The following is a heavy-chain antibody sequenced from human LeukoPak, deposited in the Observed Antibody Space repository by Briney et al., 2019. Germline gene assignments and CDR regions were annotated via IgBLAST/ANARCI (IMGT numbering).Heavy chain of an antibody. J-gene: IGHJ6*03. Sequence: GGSLRLSCAASEFTFSNYWMHWVRQAPGKGLVWVSHINTDGSSTSYADSVKGRFTISRDNAKNTLYLQMNSLRAEDTAVYHCAQGDYVYYYYMDVWGKGTTVTVSS. CDR3: AQGDYVYYYYMDV. V-gene: IGHV3-74*01. D-gene: IGHD4-17*01. CDR2: INTDGSST. CDR1: EFTFSNYW.